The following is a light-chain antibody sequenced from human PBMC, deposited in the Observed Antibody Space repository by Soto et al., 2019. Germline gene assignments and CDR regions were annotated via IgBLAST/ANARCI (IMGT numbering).Light chain of an antibody. J-gene: IGLJ1*01. V-gene: IGLV2-14*01. CDR2: EVS. Sequence: QSALTHPASVSESPGQSITISCTGTSSDVGGYNYVSWYQQHPGKAPKLMIYEVSNRPSGVSNRFSGSKSGNTASLTISGLQAEDEADYYCSSYTRSTSYVFGTGTKVTVL. CDR3: SSYTRSTSYV. CDR1: SSDVGGYNY.